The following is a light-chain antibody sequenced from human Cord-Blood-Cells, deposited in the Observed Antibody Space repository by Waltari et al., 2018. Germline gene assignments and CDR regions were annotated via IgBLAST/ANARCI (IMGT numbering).Light chain of an antibody. CDR3: MQALQTPLT. J-gene: IGKJ4*01. Sequence: DIVMTQSPLSLPVTPGEPASISCRSSQSLLHSNGYNYSDWYLQKPGQSPQLLIYLGSNRASWVPDRFSGSGSGTDFTLKISRVEAEDVGVYYCMQALQTPLTFGGGTKVEIK. V-gene: IGKV2-28*01. CDR2: LGS. CDR1: QSLLHSNGYNY.